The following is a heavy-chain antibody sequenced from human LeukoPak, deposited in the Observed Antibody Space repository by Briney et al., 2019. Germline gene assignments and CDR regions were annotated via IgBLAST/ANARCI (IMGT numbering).Heavy chain of an antibody. CDR1: GYTFTSYG. D-gene: IGHD3-9*01. V-gene: IGHV1-18*01. J-gene: IGHJ4*02. Sequence: GASVKVSCKASGYTFTSYGISWVRQAPGQGLERMGWISAYNGNTNYAQKLQGRVTMTTDTSTSTAYMELRSLRSDDTAVYYCARDRVLRYFDWLLLGDYFDYWGQGTLVTVSS. CDR3: ARDRVLRYFDWLLLGDYFDY. CDR2: ISAYNGNT.